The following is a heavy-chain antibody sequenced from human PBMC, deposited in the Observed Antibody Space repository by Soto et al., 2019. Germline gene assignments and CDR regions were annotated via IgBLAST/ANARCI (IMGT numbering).Heavy chain of an antibody. V-gene: IGHV2-5*02. Sequence: QITLKESGPTLVKPTQTLTLTCTFSGFSLSTSGVGVGWIRQPPGKALEWLALIYWDDDKRYSPSLKTRLTIPRDTSKHQLALTTTNMDPVDTATYYCARASRIAAAGTRWFAPWGQGTLVTVSS. CDR2: IYWDDDK. CDR3: ARASRIAAAGTRWFAP. CDR1: GFSLSTSGVG. D-gene: IGHD6-13*01. J-gene: IGHJ5*02.